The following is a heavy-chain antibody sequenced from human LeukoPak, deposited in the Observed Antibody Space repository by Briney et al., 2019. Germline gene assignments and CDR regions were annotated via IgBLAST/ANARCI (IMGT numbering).Heavy chain of an antibody. Sequence: SVKVSCKASGGTFSNYAISWVRLAPGQGLEWMGGIIPIFGRANYAHKFQGRVTITADESTSTAHMEPSSLRSEDRAVYCCARTPSVVVTASPWLGWFDLWGQGTLVTVSS. D-gene: IGHD2-21*02. CDR3: ARTPSVVVTASPWLGWFDL. CDR2: IIPIFGRA. CDR1: GGTFSNYA. J-gene: IGHJ5*02. V-gene: IGHV1-69*01.